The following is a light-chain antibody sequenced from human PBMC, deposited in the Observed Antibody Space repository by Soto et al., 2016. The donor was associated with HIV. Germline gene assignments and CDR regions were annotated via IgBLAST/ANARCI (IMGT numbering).Light chain of an antibody. CDR2: AAS. V-gene: IGKV1-16*02. J-gene: IGKJ1*01. Sequence: DIQMTQSPSSLSASVGDRVTITCRASQDINNYLAWFQQKPGKAPKSLIYAASTLQSGVSSKFSGSGSGTDFTLTIRSLQPDDFATYYCQQYNTYPWTFGQGPRWKSN. CDR3: QQYNTYPWT. CDR1: QDINNY.